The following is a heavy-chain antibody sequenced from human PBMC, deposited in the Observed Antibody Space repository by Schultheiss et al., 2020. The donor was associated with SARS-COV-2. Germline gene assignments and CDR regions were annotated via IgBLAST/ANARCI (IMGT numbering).Heavy chain of an antibody. CDR3: AKDLSSIPGRHPYYALDL. D-gene: IGHD6-6*01. CDR1: GFTVSDNY. J-gene: IGHJ6*02. V-gene: IGHV3-53*04. CDR2: IYTGTTT. Sequence: GGSLRLSCEVSGFTVSDNYFNWVRQAPGKGLEWVSYIYTGTTTYYADSVKGRFTISRHTSQNTLYLQMNDLRTDDTAVYYCAKDLSSIPGRHPYYALDLWGQGTTVTVSS.